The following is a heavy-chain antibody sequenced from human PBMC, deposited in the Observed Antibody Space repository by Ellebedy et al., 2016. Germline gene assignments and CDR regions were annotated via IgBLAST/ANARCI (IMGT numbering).Heavy chain of an antibody. J-gene: IGHJ4*02. CDR2: IYAGGNT. CDR1: GITINDNY. D-gene: IGHD1-26*01. CDR3: SREPWGGALGVY. V-gene: IGHV3-66*01. Sequence: GESLKISXAASGITINDNYMSWVRQAPGKGFEWVAAIYAGGNTFHVDAVRGRFTISRDISNNTVHLQLTNLIAEDTAIYYCSREPWGGALGVYWGQGALVTVSS.